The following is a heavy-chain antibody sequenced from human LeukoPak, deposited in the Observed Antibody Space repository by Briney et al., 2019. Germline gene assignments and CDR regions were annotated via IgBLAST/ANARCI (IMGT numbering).Heavy chain of an antibody. CDR2: INADGSTA. CDR3: VVVVEPPDSDGFDV. Sequence: PGGSLRLSCAASGFTFSSYGMHWVRQAPGKGLVWVSLINADGSTATYADSVKGRFTISRDNARNTLSLQMNSLTIEDTAVYYCVVVVEPPDSDGFDVWGQGTMITVSS. CDR1: GFTFSSYG. D-gene: IGHD1-14*01. J-gene: IGHJ3*01. V-gene: IGHV3-74*01.